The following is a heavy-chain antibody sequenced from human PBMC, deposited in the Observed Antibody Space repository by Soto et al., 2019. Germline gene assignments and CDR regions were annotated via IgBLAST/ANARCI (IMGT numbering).Heavy chain of an antibody. CDR3: VRGTTARRGMDY. Sequence: PGGSLRLSCAASGFTFSTYCMHWVRHTPGTGLVWVSRTCRYGRELYYADSVKGRFTISRDDAKNTLYLQMDSLRVEDTGIYYCVRGTTARRGMDYWGQGALVTVSS. CDR1: GFTFSTYC. V-gene: IGHV3-74*01. D-gene: IGHD1-1*01. J-gene: IGHJ4*02. CDR2: TCRYGREL.